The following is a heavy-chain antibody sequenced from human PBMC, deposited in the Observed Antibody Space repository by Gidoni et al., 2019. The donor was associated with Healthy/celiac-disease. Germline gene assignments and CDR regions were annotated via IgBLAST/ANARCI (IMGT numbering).Heavy chain of an antibody. CDR1: GGSFSGYY. CDR2: INHSGST. V-gene: IGHV4-34*01. J-gene: IGHJ4*02. D-gene: IGHD1-20*01. CDR3: ARGPNWNDVAYFDY. Sequence: QVQLQQWGAGLLKPSETLSLTCAVHGGSFSGYYWSWIRQPPGKGLEWIGEINHSGSTNYNPSLKSRVTISVDTSKNQFSLKLSSVTAADTAVYYCARGPNWNDVAYFDYWGQGTLVTVSS.